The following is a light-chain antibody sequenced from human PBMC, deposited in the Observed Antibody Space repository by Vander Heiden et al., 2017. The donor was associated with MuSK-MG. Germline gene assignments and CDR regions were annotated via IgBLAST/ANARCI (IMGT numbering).Light chain of an antibody. J-gene: IGKJ5*01. CDR3: QQRSNWPPT. V-gene: IGKV3-11*01. CDR2: DAS. Sequence: EIVLTQSPDTLSLSTGERATLSCRASQSVSSYLSCYQRKPRQAPRLLIYDASNRATGIPARFIGSGSGTDFTLTISSLEPEDFAVYYCQQRSNWPPTFGQGTRLEIK. CDR1: QSVSSY.